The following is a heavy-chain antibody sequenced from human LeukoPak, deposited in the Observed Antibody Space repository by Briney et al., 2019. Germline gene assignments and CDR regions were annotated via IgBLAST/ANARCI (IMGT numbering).Heavy chain of an antibody. Sequence: ASVKVSCKASGYTFISHAMHWVRQAPGQRLEWMGWINAGNGDTKYSQKFQGRVTITRDTSASTAYMELSSLRSEDTAVYYCARSSSDAFDIWGQGTVVTVSS. CDR2: INAGNGDT. J-gene: IGHJ3*02. CDR1: GYTFISHA. V-gene: IGHV1-3*01. CDR3: ARSSSDAFDI. D-gene: IGHD6-6*01.